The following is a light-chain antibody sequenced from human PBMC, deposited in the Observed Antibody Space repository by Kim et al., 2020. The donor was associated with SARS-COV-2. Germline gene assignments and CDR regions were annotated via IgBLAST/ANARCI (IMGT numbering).Light chain of an antibody. Sequence: EIVVTQSPATLSVSPGERATLSCRASQSVNSNLAWYQHKPGQAPRLLIYGASTRATGIPARFSGSGSGTEFTLTISSLQSEDFAVYYCQPYNNWPPWTFGQGTKVDIK. CDR1: QSVNSN. V-gene: IGKV3-15*01. CDR2: GAS. J-gene: IGKJ1*01. CDR3: QPYNNWPPWT.